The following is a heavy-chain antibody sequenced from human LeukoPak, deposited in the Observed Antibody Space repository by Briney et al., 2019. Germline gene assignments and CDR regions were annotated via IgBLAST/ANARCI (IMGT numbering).Heavy chain of an antibody. CDR1: GYTFASYD. CDR2: MNPNSGNT. V-gene: IGHV1-8*01. Sequence: ASVKVSCKASGYTFASYDINWVRQATGQGLEWMGWMNPNSGNTGYAQKFQGRVTMTRNTSISTAYMELSSLRSEDTAVYYCARGELRFLEWLLPAYNWFDPWGQGTLVTVSS. D-gene: IGHD3-3*01. CDR3: ARGELRFLEWLLPAYNWFDP. J-gene: IGHJ5*02.